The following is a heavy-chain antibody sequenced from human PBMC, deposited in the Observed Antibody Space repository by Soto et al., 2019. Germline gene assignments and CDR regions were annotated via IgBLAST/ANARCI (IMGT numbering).Heavy chain of an antibody. V-gene: IGHV1-2*02. Sequence: ASVKVSCKASGYTFTGYYMHWVRQAPGQGLEWMGWINPNSGGTNYAQKFQGRVTMTRDTSISTAYMELSRLRSDDTAVYYCARARGFRQLEPHRPRSDAFDIWGQGTMVTVSS. J-gene: IGHJ3*02. CDR2: INPNSGGT. CDR3: ARARGFRQLEPHRPRSDAFDI. CDR1: GYTFTGYY. D-gene: IGHD1-1*01.